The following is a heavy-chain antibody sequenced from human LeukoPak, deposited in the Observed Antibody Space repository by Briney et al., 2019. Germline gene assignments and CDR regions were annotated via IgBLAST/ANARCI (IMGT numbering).Heavy chain of an antibody. CDR3: AKDWSMIPALGGAFDI. J-gene: IGHJ3*02. CDR2: ISGSGGST. D-gene: IGHD3-22*01. CDR1: GFTFSSYG. V-gene: IGHV3-23*01. Sequence: GGSLRLSCAASGFTFSSYGMSWVRQAPGKGLEWVSAISGSGGSTYYADSVKGRFTISRDNSKNTLYLQMNSLRAEDTAVYYCAKDWSMIPALGGAFDIWGQGTMVTVSS.